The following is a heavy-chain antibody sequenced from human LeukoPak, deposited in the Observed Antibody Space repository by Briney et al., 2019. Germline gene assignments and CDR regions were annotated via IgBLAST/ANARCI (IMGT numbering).Heavy chain of an antibody. CDR2: ISSSSSYI. Sequence: GGSLRLSCAASGFTFSSSAMSWVRQAPGKGLEWVSSISSSSSYIYYADSVKGRFTISRDNAKNSLYLQMNSLRAEDTAVYYCARDISGSYFDYWGQGTLVTVSS. V-gene: IGHV3-21*01. CDR3: ARDISGSYFDY. CDR1: GFTFSSSA. D-gene: IGHD1-26*01. J-gene: IGHJ4*02.